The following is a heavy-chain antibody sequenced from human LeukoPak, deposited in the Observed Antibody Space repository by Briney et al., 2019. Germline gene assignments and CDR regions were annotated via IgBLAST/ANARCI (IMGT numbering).Heavy chain of an antibody. J-gene: IGHJ4*02. V-gene: IGHV1-18*01. CDR3: ARVGYVWGSYRYNYFDY. D-gene: IGHD3-16*02. CDR2: ISAYNGNT. Sequence: ASVKVSCKASGYTFTSYNISWVRQAPGQGLEWMGWISAYNGNTNYAQKLQGRVTMTTDTSTSTAYMELRSLRSDDTAVYYCARVGYVWGSYRYNYFDYWGQGTLVTVSS. CDR1: GYTFTSYN.